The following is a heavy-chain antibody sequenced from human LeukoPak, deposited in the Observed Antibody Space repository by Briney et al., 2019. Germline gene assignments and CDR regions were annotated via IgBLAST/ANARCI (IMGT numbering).Heavy chain of an antibody. CDR1: GYTFTGYY. CDR3: ARDYDFWSGYSLDY. V-gene: IGHV1-2*02. J-gene: IGHJ4*02. D-gene: IGHD3-3*01. Sequence: ASVKVSCKASGYTFTGYYMHWVRQAPGQGLEWMGWINPNSGGTNYVQKFQGRVTMTRDTSISTAYMELSRLRSDDTAVYYCARDYDFWSGYSLDYWGQGTLVTVSS. CDR2: INPNSGGT.